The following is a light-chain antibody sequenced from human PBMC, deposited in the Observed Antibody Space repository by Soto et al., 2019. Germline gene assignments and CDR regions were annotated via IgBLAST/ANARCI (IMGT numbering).Light chain of an antibody. Sequence: EIVMTQSPATLSVSPGERATLSCRASQSVSSNLAWYQQKPGQAPRLLIYGASTRATGIPARFSGSGSGTEFTLTISSLQSADFAVYYCQQSNNWPPETFGQGTKVEIK. CDR2: GAS. J-gene: IGKJ1*01. V-gene: IGKV3-15*01. CDR1: QSVSSN. CDR3: QQSNNWPPET.